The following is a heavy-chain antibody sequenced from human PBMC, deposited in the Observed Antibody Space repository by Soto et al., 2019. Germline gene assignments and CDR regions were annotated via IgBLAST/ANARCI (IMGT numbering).Heavy chain of an antibody. CDR2: IIPILGIA. Sequence: QVQLVQSGAEVKKPGSSVKVSCKASGGTFSSYTISWVRQAPGQGLEWMGRIIPILGIANYAQKFQGRVTITADKATSTAYMELSSLRSEDTAVYYCAREGGENWFDPWGQGTLVTVSS. J-gene: IGHJ5*02. D-gene: IGHD3-10*01. V-gene: IGHV1-69*08. CDR1: GGTFSSYT. CDR3: AREGGENWFDP.